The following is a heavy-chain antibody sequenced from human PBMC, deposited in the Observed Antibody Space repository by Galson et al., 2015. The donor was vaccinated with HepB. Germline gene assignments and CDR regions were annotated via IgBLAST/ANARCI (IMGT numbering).Heavy chain of an antibody. J-gene: IGHJ4*02. CDR3: ARGGFHRTLDN. CDR2: ISPDGSMN. V-gene: IGHV3-30-3*01. Sequence: SLRLSCAASGFTFSDYTLHWVRQAPGQGLEWMTFISPDGSMNRSADSVKGRFTVSRDNSRHTLFLQMNSLRPEDTAVYYCARGGFHRTLDNWGQGALGT. CDR1: GFTFSDYT.